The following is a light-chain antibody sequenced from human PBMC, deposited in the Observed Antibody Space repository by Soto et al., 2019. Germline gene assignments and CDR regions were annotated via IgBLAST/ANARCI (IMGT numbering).Light chain of an antibody. J-gene: IGKJ3*01. CDR1: QSVSSSY. CDR3: QQYGSSPVFT. V-gene: IGKV3-20*01. Sequence: EIVLTQSPGTLSLSPGERATLSCRASQSVSSSYLAWDQQKHGQAPRLLIYGASSMATGIPDRFSGSGSGTDFALTISRLEPEDFAVYYCQQYGSSPVFTFGPGTKVDIK. CDR2: GAS.